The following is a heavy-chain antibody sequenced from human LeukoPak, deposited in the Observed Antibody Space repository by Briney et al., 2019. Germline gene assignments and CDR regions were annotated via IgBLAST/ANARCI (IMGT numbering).Heavy chain of an antibody. Sequence: GGSLRLSCGASGFTFSSYWMSWVRQAPGKGLEWVANIKQDGSEKYYVDSVKGRFTVSRDNAKNSLYLQMNSLRAEDTAVYYCVRQMGMGVDSWGQGTLVTVSS. V-gene: IGHV3-7*01. D-gene: IGHD3-16*01. J-gene: IGHJ4*02. CDR3: VRQMGMGVDS. CDR2: IKQDGSEK. CDR1: GFTFSSYW.